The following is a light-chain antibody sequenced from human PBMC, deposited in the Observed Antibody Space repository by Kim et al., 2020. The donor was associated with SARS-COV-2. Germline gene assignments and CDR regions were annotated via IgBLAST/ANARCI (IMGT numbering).Light chain of an antibody. V-gene: IGLV3-19*01. CDR2: GEN. J-gene: IGLJ1*01. CDR1: SLRTYY. Sequence: VALGQTVRITCQGDSLRTYYAAWYQQRPGQAPPLVIYGENFRPSGIPDRFSVSRLGNTASLAITGAQAEDEADYYCNSRDTNGNHVFGTGTKVTVL. CDR3: NSRDTNGNHV.